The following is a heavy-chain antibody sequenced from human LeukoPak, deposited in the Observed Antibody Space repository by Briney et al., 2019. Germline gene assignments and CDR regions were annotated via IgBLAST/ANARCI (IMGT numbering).Heavy chain of an antibody. J-gene: IGHJ2*01. CDR1: GLTFSSHS. D-gene: IGHD2-21*02. Sequence: GGSLRLSCAASGLTFSSHSMNWVPHAPGRGLEEGSYISKGRGNIYYADSLNGRVTMSRDNAKSSLSLQMNSLRVEDTAVYHCARAPPYCGGDCSDWYFDLWGRGTLVTVSS. V-gene: IGHV3-21*01. CDR3: ARAPPYCGGDCSDWYFDL. CDR2: ISKGRGNI.